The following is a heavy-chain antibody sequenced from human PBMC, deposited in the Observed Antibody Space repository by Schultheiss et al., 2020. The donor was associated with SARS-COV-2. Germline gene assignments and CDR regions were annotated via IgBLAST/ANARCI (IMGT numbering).Heavy chain of an antibody. D-gene: IGHD3-3*01. J-gene: IGHJ4*02. CDR1: GGSISSSSYY. CDR3: ARHGPYYDFWSGYLYYFEY. CDR2: IYYSGST. Sequence: GSLRLSCTVSGGSISSSSYYWGWIRQPPGKGLEWIGYIYYSGSTNYNPSLKSRVTISVDTSKNQFSLKLNSVTAADTAAYYCARHGPYYDFWSGYLYYFEYWGRGTLVTVSS. V-gene: IGHV4-39*01.